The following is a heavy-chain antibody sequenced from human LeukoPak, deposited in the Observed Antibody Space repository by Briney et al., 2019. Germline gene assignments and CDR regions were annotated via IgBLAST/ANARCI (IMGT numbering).Heavy chain of an antibody. CDR2: ISAYNGNT. D-gene: IGHD6-19*01. J-gene: IGHJ4*02. CDR3: ARGPWGVAVAGQNIDY. V-gene: IGHV1-18*01. CDR1: GYTFTSYG. Sequence: GASVKVSCKASGYTFTSYGISWVRQAPGQGLEWMGWISAYNGNTNYAQKLQGRVTLTTDTSTSTAYMELRSLRSDDTAVYYCARGPWGVAVAGQNIDYWGQGTLVTVSS.